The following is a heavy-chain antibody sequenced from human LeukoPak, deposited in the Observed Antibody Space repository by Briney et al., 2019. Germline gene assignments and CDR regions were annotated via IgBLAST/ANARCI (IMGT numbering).Heavy chain of an antibody. V-gene: IGHV3-48*03. D-gene: IGHD6-19*01. CDR2: VTDNGRKI. CDR1: GFTFTSYE. J-gene: IGHJ5*02. CDR3: ARDNSGWSLDP. Sequence: PGRSPRLSCAASGFTFTSYEMNWVRQAPGKGLEWVSYVTDNGRKIYYADSVKGRFTMSRDNAKNSLYLQMNSLRTEDTAIYYCARDNSGWSLDPWGQGTLVTVSS.